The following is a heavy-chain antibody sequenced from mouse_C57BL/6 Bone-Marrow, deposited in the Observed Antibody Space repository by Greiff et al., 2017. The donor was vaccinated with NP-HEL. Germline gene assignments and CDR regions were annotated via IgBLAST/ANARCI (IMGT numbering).Heavy chain of an antibody. D-gene: IGHD2-3*01. CDR3: ARVPDGYYFYYAMDY. CDR1: GYTFTSYW. J-gene: IGHJ4*01. Sequence: QVQLKQPGAELVKPGASVKLSCKASGYTFTSYWMQWVKQRPGQGLEWIGEIDPSDSYTNYNQKFKGKATLTVDTSSSTAYMQLSSLTSEDSAVYYCARVPDGYYFYYAMDYWGQGTSVTVSS. V-gene: IGHV1-50*01. CDR2: IDPSDSYT.